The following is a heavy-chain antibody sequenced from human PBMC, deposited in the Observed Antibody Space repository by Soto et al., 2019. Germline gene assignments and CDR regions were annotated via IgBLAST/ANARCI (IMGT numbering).Heavy chain of an antibody. CDR3: ARTGLGVAYYFDY. Sequence: SETLSLTCAVYGGSFSGYYWSWIRQPPGKGLEWIGEINHSGSTNYNPSLKSRVTISVDTSKNQFSLKLSSVTAADTAVYYCARTGLGVAYYFDYWGQGTLVTVSS. D-gene: IGHD2-21*01. J-gene: IGHJ4*02. CDR1: GGSFSGYY. CDR2: INHSGST. V-gene: IGHV4-34*01.